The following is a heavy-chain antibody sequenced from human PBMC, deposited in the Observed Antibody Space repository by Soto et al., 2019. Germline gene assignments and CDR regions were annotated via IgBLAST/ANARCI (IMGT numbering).Heavy chain of an antibody. Sequence: PSETLSLTCAVYGGSFSGYYWSWIRQPPGKGLEWIGEINHSGSTNYNPSLKSRVTISVDTSKNQFSLKLSSVTAADTAVYYCARAPYYDSSGYYNWLDPSGPGTPVTVYS. V-gene: IGHV4-34*01. CDR2: INHSGST. J-gene: IGHJ5*02. CDR1: GGSFSGYY. D-gene: IGHD3-22*01. CDR3: ARAPYYDSSGYYNWLDP.